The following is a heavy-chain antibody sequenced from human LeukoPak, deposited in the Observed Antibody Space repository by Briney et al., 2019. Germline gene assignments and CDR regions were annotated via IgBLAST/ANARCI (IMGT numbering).Heavy chain of an antibody. D-gene: IGHD4/OR15-4a*01. V-gene: IGHV4-34*01. CDR3: ARVLGRARHDAFDI. Sequence: SETLSLTCAVYGGSFSGYYWSWIRQPPGKGLEWIGEINHSGSTNYNPSLKSRVTISVDTSKNQFSLKLSSVAAADTAVYYCARVLGRARHDAFDIWGQGTMVTVSS. J-gene: IGHJ3*02. CDR1: GGSFSGYY. CDR2: INHSGST.